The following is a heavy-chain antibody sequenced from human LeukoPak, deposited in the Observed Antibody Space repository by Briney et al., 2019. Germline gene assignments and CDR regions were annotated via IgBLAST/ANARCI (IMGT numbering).Heavy chain of an antibody. CDR2: ISGSGGST. CDR3: AKDPLYGDYVDY. Sequence: GGSLRLSCAASGFTFSSYAVSWVRQAPGKGLEWVSAISGSGGSTYYADSVKGRFTISRDNSKNTLYLQMNSLRAEDTAVYYCAKDPLYGDYVDYWGQGTLVTVSS. D-gene: IGHD4-17*01. CDR1: GFTFSSYA. J-gene: IGHJ4*02. V-gene: IGHV3-23*01.